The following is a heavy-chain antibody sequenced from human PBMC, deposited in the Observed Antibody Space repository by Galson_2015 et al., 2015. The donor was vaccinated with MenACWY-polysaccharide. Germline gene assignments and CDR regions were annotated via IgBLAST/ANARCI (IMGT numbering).Heavy chain of an antibody. J-gene: IGHJ4*02. CDR1: GFNFRSYG. V-gene: IGHV3-30*18. D-gene: IGHD2-15*01. CDR3: AKGAADSDY. CDR2: MSYDGSNK. Sequence: SLRLSCAASGFNFRSYGMHWVRQAPGKGLAWVAVMSYDGSNKYYIDSVKGRFTISKDTSKNTLYLQMDSLRIEDTAMYYCAKGAADSDYWGQGTLVTVSS.